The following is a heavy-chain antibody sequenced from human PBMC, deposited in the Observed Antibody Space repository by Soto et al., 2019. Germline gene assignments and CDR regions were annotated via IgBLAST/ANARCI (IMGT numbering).Heavy chain of an antibody. CDR3: ARDLSGPFDY. V-gene: IGHV3-74*01. CDR2: INSDGSST. Sequence: VGSLRLSCTASGFNFRSYAMSWVRQGPGEGLVWVSHINSDGSSTNYADSVRGRFIISRDNAENTLYLQMNSLRAEDTAVYYCARDLSGPFDYWGQGTLVTVSS. CDR1: GFNFRSYA. J-gene: IGHJ4*02.